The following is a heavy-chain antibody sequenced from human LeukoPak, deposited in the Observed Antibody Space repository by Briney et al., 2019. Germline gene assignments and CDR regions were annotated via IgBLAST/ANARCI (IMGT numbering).Heavy chain of an antibody. CDR1: GLTSRSYA. Sequence: GGSLRPSCVASGLTSRSYAMIWVRQAPRKGLEWVSLISGSGARSQYGDCVKGRLTISRDNSKNTFYLQMNSLRVDDTALYYCAKDPGDGEGYHEGFGAFDMWGQGTVVTVSS. V-gene: IGHV3-23*01. CDR2: ISGSGARS. J-gene: IGHJ3*02. CDR3: AKDPGDGEGYHEGFGAFDM. D-gene: IGHD5-12*01.